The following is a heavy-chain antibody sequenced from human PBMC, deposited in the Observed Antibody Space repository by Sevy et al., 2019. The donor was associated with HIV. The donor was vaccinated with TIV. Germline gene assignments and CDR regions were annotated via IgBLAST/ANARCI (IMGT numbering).Heavy chain of an antibody. CDR1: GFAFSNYA. CDR3: AKFPPERAFDI. J-gene: IGHJ3*02. V-gene: IGHV3-30*18. CDR2: IGYDTINK. Sequence: GGFLRLSCAASGFAFSNYAMHWVRQAPGKGLEWVAVIGYDTINKDYADSVKGRFTISRDNSKNTLYLQMNSLRAEDTAVYYCAKFPPERAFDIWGQGTMVTVSS.